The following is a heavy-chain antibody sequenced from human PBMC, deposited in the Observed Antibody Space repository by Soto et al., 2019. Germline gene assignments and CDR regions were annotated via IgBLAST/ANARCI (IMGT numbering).Heavy chain of an antibody. CDR1: GFTFSSYS. CDR2: ISSSSSYI. Sequence: GGSLRLSCAASGFTFSSYSMNWVRQAPGKGLEWVSSISSSSSYIYYADSVKGRFTISRDNAKNSLYLQMNSLRAEDTAVYYCARDATGYCSSTSCYGRNYYYYYMDVWGKGTTVTVSS. J-gene: IGHJ6*03. D-gene: IGHD2-2*01. V-gene: IGHV3-21*01. CDR3: ARDATGYCSSTSCYGRNYYYYYMDV.